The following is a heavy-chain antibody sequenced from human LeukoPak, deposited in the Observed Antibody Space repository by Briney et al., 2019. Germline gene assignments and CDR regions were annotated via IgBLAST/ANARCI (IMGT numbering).Heavy chain of an antibody. J-gene: IGHJ4*01. CDR3: AKVVQYTASTGTGLDY. CDR2: IWNDGSYK. Sequence: GGSLRLSCAASGFTFFNYGMHWVRQAPGKGLDWVAVIWNDGSYKYYADPVKGRFTISRDNPKNTLYLQMNSLRAEDTAIYYCAKVVQYTASTGTGLDYWGHGTLVTVSS. V-gene: IGHV3-33*06. CDR1: GFTFFNYG. D-gene: IGHD6-13*01.